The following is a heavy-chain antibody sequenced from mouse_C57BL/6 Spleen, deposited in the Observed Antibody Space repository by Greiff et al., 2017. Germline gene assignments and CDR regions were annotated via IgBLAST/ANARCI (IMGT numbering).Heavy chain of an antibody. CDR1: GYSITRGYY. CDR2: ISYDGSN. J-gene: IGHJ2*01. D-gene: IGHD4-1*01. V-gene: IGHV3-6*01. CDR3: AREGNWVDFDY. Sequence: EVKLQESGPGLVKPSQSLSLTCSVTGYSITRGYYWNWIRQFPGNKLEWMGYISYDGSNYYNQHLKNLISSNRDTSKNQFFLKLNSVTTEDTATYYCAREGNWVDFDYWGQGTTLTVSS.